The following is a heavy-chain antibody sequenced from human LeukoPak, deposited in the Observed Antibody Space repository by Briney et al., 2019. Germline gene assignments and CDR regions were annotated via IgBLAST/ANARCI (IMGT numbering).Heavy chain of an antibody. CDR2: ISGSGGST. D-gene: IGHD6-13*01. Sequence: GGSLRLSCAASGFTFSSYAMSWVRQAPGKGLEWVSAISGSGGSTYYADSAKGRFTISRDNSKNTLYLQMNALRAEDTGVYYCAKYRGGAAAATDYWGQGTLVTDCS. J-gene: IGHJ4*02. CDR1: GFTFSSYA. CDR3: AKYRGGAAAATDY. V-gene: IGHV3-23*01.